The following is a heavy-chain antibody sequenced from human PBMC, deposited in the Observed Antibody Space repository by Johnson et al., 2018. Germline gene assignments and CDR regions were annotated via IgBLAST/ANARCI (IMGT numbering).Heavy chain of an antibody. CDR1: GFTFSNFA. J-gene: IGHJ3*02. CDR2: ISYAGYSR. V-gene: IGHV3-30*03. Sequence: QLVESGGGVVQPGRSLRVSCAASGFTFSNFAMHWVRQAPGKGLEWVAVISYAGYSRYYADSVKGRFTIARDNSKNTVYLQMNSLRADDTAVYFCARDKWGLTNDAFDIWGQGTMVTVSS. D-gene: IGHD7-27*01. CDR3: ARDKWGLTNDAFDI.